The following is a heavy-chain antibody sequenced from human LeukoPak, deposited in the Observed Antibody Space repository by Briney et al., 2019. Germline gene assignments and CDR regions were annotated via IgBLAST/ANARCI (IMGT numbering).Heavy chain of an antibody. D-gene: IGHD2-15*01. CDR3: ARDVGVMVKAFNI. J-gene: IGHJ3*02. Sequence: KPSETLSLTCAVSGGSISSYYWSWIRQPPGKGLEWIGYIYYSGNTNYNPSLKSRVTISVDTSKNQFSLKLSSVTTTDTAVYYCARDVGVMVKAFNIWGQGTMVTVSS. CDR2: IYYSGNT. V-gene: IGHV4-59*01. CDR1: GGSISSYY.